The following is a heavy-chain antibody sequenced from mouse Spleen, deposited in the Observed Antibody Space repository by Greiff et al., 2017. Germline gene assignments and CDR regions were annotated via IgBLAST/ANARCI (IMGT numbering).Heavy chain of an antibody. CDR1: GYTFTDYY. V-gene: IGHV1-19*01. J-gene: IGHJ3*01. D-gene: IGHD3-2*01. CDR3: ALDSSGYWFAY. CDR2: INPYNGGT. Sequence: VQLQQSGPVLVKPGASVKMSCKASGYTFTDYYMNWVKQSHGKSLEWIGVINPYNGGTSYNQKFKGKATLTVDKSSSTAYMELNSLTSEDSAVYYCALDSSGYWFAYWGQGTLVTVSA.